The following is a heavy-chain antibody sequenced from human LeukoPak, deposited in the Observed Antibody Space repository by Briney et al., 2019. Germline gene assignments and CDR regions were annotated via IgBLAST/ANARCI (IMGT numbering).Heavy chain of an antibody. CDR2: INTYNDNT. D-gene: IGHD2-15*01. CDR3: AREYCLGGKCWDPDY. CDR1: GYTFTTLG. Sequence: GASVKVSCKASGYTFTTLGISWVRRAPGQGLEWMGWINTYNDNTKYAQKFQDRITVTADTSTSTVYMDLSSLRSDGTAVYYCAREYCLGGKCWDPDYWGQGTLVTVSS. V-gene: IGHV1-18*01. J-gene: IGHJ4*02.